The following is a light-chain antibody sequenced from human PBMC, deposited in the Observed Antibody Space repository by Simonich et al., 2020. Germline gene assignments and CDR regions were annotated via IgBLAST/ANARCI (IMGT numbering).Light chain of an antibody. Sequence: DVVMTQSLLSLPVTLGQPASISCRSSQSLVHSDGNTYLNWFQQRPGQSPRRLIYKVSNRDSGVPDRFSGSGSGTEFTLKISRVEAEDVGVYYCMQGTHWPPWTFGQGTKVEIK. V-gene: IGKV2-30*02. CDR1: QSLVHSDGNTY. J-gene: IGKJ1*01. CDR2: KVS. CDR3: MQGTHWPPWT.